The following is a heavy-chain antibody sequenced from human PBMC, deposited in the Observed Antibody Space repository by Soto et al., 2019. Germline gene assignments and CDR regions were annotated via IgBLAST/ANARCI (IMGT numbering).Heavy chain of an antibody. J-gene: IGHJ4*02. V-gene: IGHV5-10-1*01. D-gene: IGHD6-13*01. CDR3: ARHRDSSSWFDY. Sequence: GESLKISCKGSGYSFTSYWVSWVRQMPGKGLEWMGRIDPSDSYTNYSPSFQGHVTISADKSISTAYLQWSSLKASDTAMYYCARHRDSSSWFDYWGQGTLVPVSS. CDR2: IDPSDSYT. CDR1: GYSFTSYW.